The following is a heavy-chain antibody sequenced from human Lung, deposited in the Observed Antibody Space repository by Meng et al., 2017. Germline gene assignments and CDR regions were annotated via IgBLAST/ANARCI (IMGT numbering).Heavy chain of an antibody. CDR2: FDPEDDET. J-gene: IGHJ4*02. Sequence: QVQLAQSGAEGKKPGATGKVACKVAGYTLTELSMHWVRQAPGKGLEWMGGFDPEDDETLYAQKFQGRVTMTEDTSTDTAYMELSSLRSEDTAVYYCATIEEYDSSGFGLDYWGQGTLVTVSS. CDR1: GYTLTELS. V-gene: IGHV1-24*01. D-gene: IGHD3-22*01. CDR3: ATIEEYDSSGFGLDY.